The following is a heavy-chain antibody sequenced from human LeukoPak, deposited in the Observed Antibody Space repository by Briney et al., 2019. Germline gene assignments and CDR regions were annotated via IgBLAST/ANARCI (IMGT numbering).Heavy chain of an antibody. D-gene: IGHD5-18*01. J-gene: IGHJ4*02. Sequence: GGSLRLSCAASGFTFSSFGMHWVRQAPGKGLEWVAFMRYDGSNEYYADPVKGRFTISRDNSKNTLYLQMNSLRAEDTAVYYSAKDVRIQLWSHFDYWGQGTLVTVSS. CDR2: MRYDGSNE. CDR1: GFTFSSFG. V-gene: IGHV3-30*02. CDR3: AKDVRIQLWSHFDY.